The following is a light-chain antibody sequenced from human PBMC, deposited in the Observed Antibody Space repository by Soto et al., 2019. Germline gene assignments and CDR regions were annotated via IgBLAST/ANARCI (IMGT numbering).Light chain of an antibody. CDR1: QSVSNS. CDR3: QQYHDWPRT. CDR2: GAS. Sequence: EILMTQSPVTLSVSPGERATLSCRASQSVSNSLAWYQQRPGQAPRILIYGASTRATDIPARFSGSGSGTEFTLTISSLQSEDFAVYYCQQYHDWPRTFGRGTKVDIK. V-gene: IGKV3-15*01. J-gene: IGKJ1*01.